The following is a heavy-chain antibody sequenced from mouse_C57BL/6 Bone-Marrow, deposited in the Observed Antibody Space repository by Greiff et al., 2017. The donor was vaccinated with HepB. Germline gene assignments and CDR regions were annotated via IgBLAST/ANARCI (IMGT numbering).Heavy chain of an antibody. CDR3: ARYYSNYVSWFAY. V-gene: IGHV1-69*01. D-gene: IGHD2-5*01. CDR2: IDPSDSYT. J-gene: IGHJ3*01. Sequence: VQLQQPGAELVMPGASVKLSCKASGYTFTSYWMHWVKQRPGQGLEWIGEIDPSDSYTNYNQKFKGKSTLPVDKSSSTAYMQLSSLTSEDSAVYYCARYYSNYVSWFAYWGQGTLVTVSA. CDR1: GYTFTSYW.